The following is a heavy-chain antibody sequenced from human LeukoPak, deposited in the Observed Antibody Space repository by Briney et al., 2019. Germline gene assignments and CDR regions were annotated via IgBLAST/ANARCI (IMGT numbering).Heavy chain of an antibody. CDR1: NGSLSGYY. CDR2: INQSGDT. CDR3: ARDLLRGSYGFDY. Sequence: PSETLSLTCAVYNGSLSGYYWSWIRQSPGKGLEWIAEINQSGDTAYNPSLKSRVTISVDTSQNQFSLRLSSVTAADTAVYYCARDLLRGSYGFDYWGQGTLVTVSS. J-gene: IGHJ4*02. V-gene: IGHV4-34*01. D-gene: IGHD1-26*01.